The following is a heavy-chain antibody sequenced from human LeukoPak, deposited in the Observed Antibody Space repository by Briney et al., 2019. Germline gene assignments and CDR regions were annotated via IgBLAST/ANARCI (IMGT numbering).Heavy chain of an antibody. CDR3: ARKGYTIGSFDY. CDR2: IYYSGST. D-gene: IGHD5-18*01. V-gene: IGHV4-4*02. J-gene: IGHJ4*02. CDR1: GGSISSSYW. Sequence: SETLSLTCAVSGGSISSSYWWSWVRQPPGKGLEWIGEIYYSGSTNYNPSLKSRVTISIDKSKSQFSLKLSSVTAADTAVYYCARKGYTIGSFDYWGQGTLVTVSS.